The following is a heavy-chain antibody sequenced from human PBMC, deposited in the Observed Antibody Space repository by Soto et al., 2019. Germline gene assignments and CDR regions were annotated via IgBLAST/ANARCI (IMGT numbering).Heavy chain of an antibody. CDR1: GFTFSRYW. CDR2: INSDGSST. Sequence: EVQLVESGGGLVQPGGSLRLSCAASGFTFSRYWIHWVRQAPGKGLVWVSRINSDGSSTTYADSVKGRFTISRDNAKNTLYLQMNSLRAEDTAVYYCAREEIFGVVIDAFDTWGQGTMVTVSS. J-gene: IGHJ3*02. CDR3: AREEIFGVVIDAFDT. D-gene: IGHD3-3*01. V-gene: IGHV3-74*01.